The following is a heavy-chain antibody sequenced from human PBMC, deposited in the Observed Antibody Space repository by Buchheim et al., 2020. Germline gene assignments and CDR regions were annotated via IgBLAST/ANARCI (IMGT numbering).Heavy chain of an antibody. D-gene: IGHD5-24*01. CDR1: GYTFTTYY. J-gene: IGHJ4*02. Sequence: QVQLVQSGAEVKNPGASVKVSCEASGYTFTTYYIHWVRQAPGQGLEWMGIIKLDGGGTTYAQKFQGRVTVTSDTSTSTVYMDLRSLRTVYTSVYYYAKESPHTMDFDYWGKGAL. CDR3: AKESPHTMDFDY. V-gene: IGHV1-46*01. CDR2: IKLDGGGT.